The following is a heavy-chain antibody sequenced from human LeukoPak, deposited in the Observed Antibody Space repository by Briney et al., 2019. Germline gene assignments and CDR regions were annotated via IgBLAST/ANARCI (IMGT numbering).Heavy chain of an antibody. CDR3: ARVCRWNDGSDAFDI. Sequence: SQTLSLTCTVSGASISSYYWSWIRQPAGKGLEWIGRIYTSGSTNYNPSLKSRVTMSVDTSKNQFSLKLSSVTAADTAVYYCARVCRWNDGSDAFDIWGQGTMVTVAS. J-gene: IGHJ3*02. CDR2: IYTSGST. CDR1: GASISSYY. D-gene: IGHD1-1*01. V-gene: IGHV4-4*07.